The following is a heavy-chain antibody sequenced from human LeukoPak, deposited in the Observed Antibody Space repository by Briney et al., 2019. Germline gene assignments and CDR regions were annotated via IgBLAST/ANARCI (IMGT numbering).Heavy chain of an antibody. D-gene: IGHD3-22*01. CDR1: GFTFSAYA. Sequence: GGSLRLSCAASGFTFSAYAVSWVRQAPGRGLEWVSAISGSGGITYYADSVKGRFTISRDNSKSTLYLQMNSLRAEDTAVYYCAKEDSSDRSSYAYFDCWGQGTLVTVSS. CDR3: AKEDSSDRSSYAYFDC. J-gene: IGHJ4*02. CDR2: ISGSGGIT. V-gene: IGHV3-23*01.